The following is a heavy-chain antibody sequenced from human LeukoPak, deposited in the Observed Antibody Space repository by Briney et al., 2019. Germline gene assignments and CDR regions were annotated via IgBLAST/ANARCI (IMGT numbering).Heavy chain of an antibody. CDR2: ISSSSSYI. V-gene: IGHV3-21*01. CDR3: ARGVGYCSSTSCYNTNYFDY. Sequence: GGSLRLSCAASGFTFSSYSMNWVRQAPGKGLEWVSSISSSSSYIYYADSVKGRFTISRDNAKNSLYLQMNSLRAEDTAVYYCARGVGYCSSTSCYNTNYFDYWAREPWSPSPQ. D-gene: IGHD2-2*01. CDR1: GFTFSSYS. J-gene: IGHJ4*02.